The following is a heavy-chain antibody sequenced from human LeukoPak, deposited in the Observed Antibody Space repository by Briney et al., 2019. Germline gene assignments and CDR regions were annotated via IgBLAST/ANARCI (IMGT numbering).Heavy chain of an antibody. J-gene: IGHJ4*02. CDR1: GFTFSSYS. D-gene: IGHD3-9*01. CDR2: IYSGGST. CDR3: AREGYDILTGYLGFDY. Sequence: GGSLRLSCAASGFTFSSYSMSWVRQAPGKGLEWVSVIYSGGSTYYADSVKGRFTISRDNSKNTLYLQMNSLRAEDTAVYYCAREGYDILTGYLGFDYWGQGTLVTVSS. V-gene: IGHV3-53*01.